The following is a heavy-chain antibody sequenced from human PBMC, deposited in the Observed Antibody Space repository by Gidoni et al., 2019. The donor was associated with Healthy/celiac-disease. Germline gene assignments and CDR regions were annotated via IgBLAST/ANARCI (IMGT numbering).Heavy chain of an antibody. D-gene: IGHD4-17*01. CDR1: GGSISSGGYS. J-gene: IGHJ5*02. V-gene: IGHV4-30-4*07. CDR2: IYYSGST. Sequence: HVQLQESGPGLVKPSQTLSLTCPVSGGSISSGGYSWSWSRQPPGKGLEWIGYIYYSGSTYYNPSLKSRVTISVDTSKNQFSLKLGSVTAADTAVYYCARAPATTVTTTNWFDPWGQGTLVTVSS. CDR3: ARAPATTVTTTNWFDP.